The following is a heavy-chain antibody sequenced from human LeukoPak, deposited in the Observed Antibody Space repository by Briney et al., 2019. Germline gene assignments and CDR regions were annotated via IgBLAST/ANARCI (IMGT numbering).Heavy chain of an antibody. CDR3: ARDHRGSPNYDSSGPLDY. CDR1: GFTFSSYS. J-gene: IGHJ4*02. D-gene: IGHD3-22*01. Sequence: GGSLRLSCAASGFTFSSYSMNWVRQAPGKGLEWVSSISTSSSYIYYADSVKGRFTISRDNAKNSLYLQMNSLRAEDTAVYYCARDHRGSPNYDSSGPLDYWGQGTLVTVSS. V-gene: IGHV3-21*01. CDR2: ISTSSSYI.